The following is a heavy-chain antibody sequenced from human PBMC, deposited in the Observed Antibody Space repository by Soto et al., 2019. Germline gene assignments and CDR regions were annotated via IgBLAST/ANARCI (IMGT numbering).Heavy chain of an antibody. Sequence: GGSLRLLCAASGFSFSTYNMDWVRQAPGKGLEWVSSINGRSNYKYYTDSVKGRFTISRDNPKNSLYLQMDSLRAEDTAVYYCVREDGLGGSNSVFDFWGQGALVTVYS. CDR1: GFSFSTYN. J-gene: IGHJ4*02. D-gene: IGHD7-27*01. V-gene: IGHV3-21*01. CDR3: VREDGLGGSNSVFDF. CDR2: INGRSNYK.